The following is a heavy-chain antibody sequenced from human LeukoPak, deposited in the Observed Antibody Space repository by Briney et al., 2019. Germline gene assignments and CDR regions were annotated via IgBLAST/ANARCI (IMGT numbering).Heavy chain of an antibody. CDR2: ISSSSSTI. V-gene: IGHV3-48*01. CDR3: ARGPPYSSGWYLRYFDY. Sequence: PGGSLRLSCAASGFTFSSYSMNWVRQAPGKGLEWVSSISSSSSTIYYADSVKGRFTISRDNAKNSLYLQMNSLRAEDTAVYYCARGPPYSSGWYLRYFDYWGQGTLVTVSS. J-gene: IGHJ4*02. D-gene: IGHD6-19*01. CDR1: GFTFSSYS.